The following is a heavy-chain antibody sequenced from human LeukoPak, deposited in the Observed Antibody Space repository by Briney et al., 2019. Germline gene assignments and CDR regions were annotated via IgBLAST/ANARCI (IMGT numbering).Heavy chain of an antibody. CDR1: GGTFSSYA. D-gene: IGHD2-2*01. CDR3: ARASAGCSSTSCYPLLGY. V-gene: IGHV1-69*05. Sequence: SVKVSCKASGGTFSSYAISWVRQAPGQGLEWMGGIIPIFGTANYAQKFQGRVTITTDESTSTAYMELSSLRSEDTAVYYCARASAGCSSTSCYPLLGYWGQGTLVTVSS. CDR2: IIPIFGTA. J-gene: IGHJ4*02.